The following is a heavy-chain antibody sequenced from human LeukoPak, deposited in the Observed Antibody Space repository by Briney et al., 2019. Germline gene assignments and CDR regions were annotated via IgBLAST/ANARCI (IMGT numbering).Heavy chain of an antibody. CDR1: GFTFSSYE. CDR2: ISSSGSTI. J-gene: IGHJ6*04. Sequence: PGGSLRLSCAASGFTFSSYEMNWVRRAPGKGLEWVSYISSSGSTIYYADSVKGRFTISRDNAKNSLYLQMNSLRAEDTAVYYCARDQGYSGYPGNYYYYGMDVWGKGTTVTVSS. D-gene: IGHD5-12*01. V-gene: IGHV3-48*03. CDR3: ARDQGYSGYPGNYYYYGMDV.